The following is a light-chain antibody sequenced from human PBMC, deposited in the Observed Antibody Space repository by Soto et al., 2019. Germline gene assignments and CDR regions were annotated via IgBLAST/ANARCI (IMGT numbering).Light chain of an antibody. CDR3: QQRYNWPLT. Sequence: EIVLTQSPATLSLSPGERATLSCRASQSVRTSLAWYQQKPGQAPRLLISDASNRATGVPARFSGSGSGTGFTLTISSLEPEDFAVSYCQQRYNWPLTFGGGTKVEIK. CDR1: QSVRTS. V-gene: IGKV3-11*01. CDR2: DAS. J-gene: IGKJ4*01.